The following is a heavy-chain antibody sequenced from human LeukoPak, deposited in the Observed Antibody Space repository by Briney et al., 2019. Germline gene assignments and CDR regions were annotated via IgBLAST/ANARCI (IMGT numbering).Heavy chain of an antibody. CDR2: IRYDGSNK. D-gene: IGHD5-18*01. CDR3: ARRIQLWLPKRGGLDY. V-gene: IGHV3-30*02. J-gene: IGHJ4*02. CDR1: GFTFSSYG. Sequence: GGSLRLSCAASGFTFSSYGMHWVRQAPGKGLEWVAFIRYDGSNKYYADSVKGRFTISRDNSKNTLYLQMNSLRAEDTAVYYCARRIQLWLPKRGGLDYWGQGTLVTVSS.